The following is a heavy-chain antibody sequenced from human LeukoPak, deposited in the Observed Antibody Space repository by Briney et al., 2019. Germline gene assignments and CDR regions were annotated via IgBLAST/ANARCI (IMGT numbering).Heavy chain of an antibody. CDR1: GFTFSRYA. V-gene: IGHV3-21*01. CDR2: ISSSSVYL. Sequence: GGSLRLSCGASGFTFSRYAMSWVRQAPGKGLEWVSSISSSSVYLYYADSVKGRFTISRDNAKNSLYLQMNSLRAEDTAVYYCARTSHGNYFWGSADYWGQGTLLTVSS. J-gene: IGHJ4*02. CDR3: ARTSHGNYFWGSADY. D-gene: IGHD3-16*01.